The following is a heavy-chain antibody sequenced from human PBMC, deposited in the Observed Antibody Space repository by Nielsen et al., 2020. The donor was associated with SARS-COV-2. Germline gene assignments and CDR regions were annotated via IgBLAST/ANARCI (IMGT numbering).Heavy chain of an antibody. D-gene: IGHD6-13*01. CDR3: ARPSSSWYNLDY. V-gene: IGHV1-8*01. J-gene: IGHJ4*02. CDR2: MNPNSGNT. Sequence: ASVKVSCKASGYTFTSYDINWVRQATGQGLEWMGWMNPNSGNTGYAQKFQGRVTMTRNTSISTAYMELSSLRSEDTAVYYCARPSSSWYNLDYWGQGTLVTVSS. CDR1: GYTFTSYD.